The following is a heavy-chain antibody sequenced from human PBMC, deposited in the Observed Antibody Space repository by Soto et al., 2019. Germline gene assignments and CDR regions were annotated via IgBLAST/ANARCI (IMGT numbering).Heavy chain of an antibody. CDR3: ARDCRSTGYYDVIDY. V-gene: IGHV1-18*01. CDR2: ISANDGNT. CDR1: GYTFTSYG. Sequence: ASVKVSCKTSGYTFTSYGISWVRQAPGQGLEWMGWISANDGNTNHAQNLQDRVTMTTDTSTSTAYMELMSLRSDDTALYYCARDCRSTGYYDVIDYWGQGTLVTVSS. D-gene: IGHD2-2*01. J-gene: IGHJ4*02.